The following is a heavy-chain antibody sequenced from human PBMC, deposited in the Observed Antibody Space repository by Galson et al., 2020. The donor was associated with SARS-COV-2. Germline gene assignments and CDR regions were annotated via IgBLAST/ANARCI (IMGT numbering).Heavy chain of an antibody. CDR1: GYTLTKLS. V-gene: IGHV1-24*01. J-gene: IGHJ3*02. Sequence: ASVKVSCKVSGYTLTKLSMHWVRQAPGKGLEWMGGFDPEDGETINAQKFQGRVTMTEDTSTDTAYMELSSLRSEDTAVYYCATVRYDSSGYYFGNHDAFDIWGQGTMVTVSS. CDR2: FDPEDGET. CDR3: ATVRYDSSGYYFGNHDAFDI. D-gene: IGHD3-22*01.